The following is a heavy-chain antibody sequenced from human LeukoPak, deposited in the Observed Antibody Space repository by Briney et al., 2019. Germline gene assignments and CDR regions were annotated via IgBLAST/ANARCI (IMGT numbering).Heavy chain of an antibody. CDR2: IKQDGSEK. CDR3: ARIQEWLAYFDY. V-gene: IGHV3-7*01. CDR1: GFTFTSYW. J-gene: IGHJ4*02. Sequence: GGSLRLSCAASGFTFTSYWMHWVRQAPGKGLEWVANIKQDGSEKYYVDSVKGRFTISGDNAKNSLYLQMNSLRAEDTAVYYCARIQEWLAYFDYWGQGTLVTVSS. D-gene: IGHD6-19*01.